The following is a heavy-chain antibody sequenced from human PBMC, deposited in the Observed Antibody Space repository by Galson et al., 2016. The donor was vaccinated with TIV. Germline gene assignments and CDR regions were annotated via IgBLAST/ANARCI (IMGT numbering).Heavy chain of an antibody. J-gene: IGHJ4*02. V-gene: IGHV4-38-2*02. CDR2: IHHSGNT. CDR1: GYSISSGYY. Sequence: SETLSLTCTVSGYSISSGYYWGWIRQPPGKGLEWIASIHHSGNTNYNPSLKSRVTLSVETSKKQFSLKVSSVTAADTAVYYCARERNHSKQDFDYWGLGTLVTVSS. D-gene: IGHD1-14*01. CDR3: ARERNHSKQDFDY.